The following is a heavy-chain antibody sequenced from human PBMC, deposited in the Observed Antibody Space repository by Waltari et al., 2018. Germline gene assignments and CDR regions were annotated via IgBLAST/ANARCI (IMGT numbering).Heavy chain of an antibody. V-gene: IGHV3-53*01. CDR2: IYAGSGGT. CDR1: EFNIYSNY. Sequence: EVQLVESGGGLIQPGGSLGLPCVASEFNIYSNYMSWGRQAPGKGLEWVSVIYAGSGGTFYAESVKGRFIISRDNSKNTLYLDLNSLTAEDTAVYYCARAGLGSPLQWLQLLDSWGRGTLVTVSS. CDR3: ARAGLGSPLQWLQLLDS. D-gene: IGHD5-12*01. J-gene: IGHJ4*02.